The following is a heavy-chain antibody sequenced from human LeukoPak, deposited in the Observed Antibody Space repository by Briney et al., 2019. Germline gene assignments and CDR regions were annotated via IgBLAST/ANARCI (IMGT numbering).Heavy chain of an antibody. CDR3: ARLKVTAWDYYFDY. J-gene: IGHJ4*02. Sequence: PSETLSLTCTVSGGSISSNSYYCGWIRQPPGKGLEWIGSIYYSGSTYYNPSLKSRVTISVDTSKNQFSLKLSSVTAADTAVHYCARLKVTAWDYYFDYWGQGTLVTVSS. CDR1: GGSISSNSYY. D-gene: IGHD1-26*01. V-gene: IGHV4-39*01. CDR2: IYYSGST.